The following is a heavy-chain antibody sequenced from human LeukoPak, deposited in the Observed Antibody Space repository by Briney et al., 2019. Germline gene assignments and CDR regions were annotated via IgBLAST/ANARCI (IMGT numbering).Heavy chain of an antibody. CDR3: ARGAMSGYCSGGSCYSDSWYFRGWFDP. Sequence: SETLSLTCAVYGGSFSGYYWSWIRQPPGKGLEWIGEINHSGSTNYNPSLKSRVTISVDTSKNQFSLKLSSATAADTAVYYCARGAMSGYCSGGSCYSDSWYFRGWFDPWGQGTLVTVSS. J-gene: IGHJ5*02. D-gene: IGHD2-15*01. CDR1: GGSFSGYY. CDR2: INHSGST. V-gene: IGHV4-34*01.